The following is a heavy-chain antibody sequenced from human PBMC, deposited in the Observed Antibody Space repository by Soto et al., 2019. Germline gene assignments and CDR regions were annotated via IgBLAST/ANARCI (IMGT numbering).Heavy chain of an antibody. CDR1: GGSISSGGYY. CDR3: ARDIGEERVDALVI. CDR2: IYYSGST. Sequence: SETLSLTCTVSGGSISSGGYYWSWIRQHPGKGLEWIGYIYYSGSTYYNPSLKSRVTISVDTSKNQFSLKLSSVTAADTAVYYCARDIGEERVDALVIWGQGTLVTVSS. V-gene: IGHV4-31*03. J-gene: IGHJ4*02. D-gene: IGHD2-21*01.